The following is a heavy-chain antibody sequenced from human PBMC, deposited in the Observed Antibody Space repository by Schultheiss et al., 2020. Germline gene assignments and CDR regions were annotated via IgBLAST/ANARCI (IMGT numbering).Heavy chain of an antibody. V-gene: IGHV4-39*07. CDR2: INHSGST. Sequence: SETLSLTCTVSGGSISSSTYYWSWIRQPPGKGLEWIGEINHSGSTNYNPSLKSRVTISVDTSKNQFSLKLSSVTAADTAVYYCARYLRGYSYGFQWFDPWGQGTLVTVSS. D-gene: IGHD5-18*01. CDR1: GGSISSSTYY. CDR3: ARYLRGYSYGFQWFDP. J-gene: IGHJ5*02.